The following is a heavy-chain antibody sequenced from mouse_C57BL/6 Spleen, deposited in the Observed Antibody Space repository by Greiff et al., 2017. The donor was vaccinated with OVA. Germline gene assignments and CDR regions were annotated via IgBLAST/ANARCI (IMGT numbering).Heavy chain of an antibody. D-gene: IGHD1-1*01. Sequence: EVKLQQSGPELVKPGASVKISCKASGYTFTDYYMNWVKQSHGKSLEWIGDINPNNGGTSYNQKFKGKATLTVDKSSSTAYMELRSLTSEDSAVYYCAKGVVTSYFDYWGQGTTLTVSS. J-gene: IGHJ2*01. CDR2: INPNNGGT. CDR3: AKGVVTSYFDY. CDR1: GYTFTDYY. V-gene: IGHV1-26*01.